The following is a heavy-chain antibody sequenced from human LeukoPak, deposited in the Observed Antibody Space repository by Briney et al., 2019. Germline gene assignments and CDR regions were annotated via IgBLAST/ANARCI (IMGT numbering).Heavy chain of an antibody. CDR2: ISAYNGNT. CDR1: GYTFTSYG. Sequence: ASVKVSCKASGYTFTSYGISWVRQAPGQGLEWMGWISAYNGNTNYAQKLQGRVTMTTDTSTSTAYMELRSLRAEDTAVYYCAKGPGSKAAGTGGFDHWGQGTLVTVSS. J-gene: IGHJ4*02. V-gene: IGHV1-18*04. D-gene: IGHD6-13*01. CDR3: AKGPGSKAAGTGGFDH.